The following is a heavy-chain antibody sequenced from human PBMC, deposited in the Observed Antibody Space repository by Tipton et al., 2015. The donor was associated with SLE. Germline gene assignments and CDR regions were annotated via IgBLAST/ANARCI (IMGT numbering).Heavy chain of an antibody. CDR3: ARALTSAQGFYFES. J-gene: IGHJ4*02. CDR1: GGSISNYY. D-gene: IGHD2-2*01. CDR2: FYTSEST. V-gene: IGHV4-4*07. Sequence: VSGGSISNYYWHWIRQPAGQRLEWIGRFYTSESTNYNPSLKSRITMSVDTSKNQFSLKLSSVTAADTAVHYCARALTSAQGFYFESWGQGTLVTVSS.